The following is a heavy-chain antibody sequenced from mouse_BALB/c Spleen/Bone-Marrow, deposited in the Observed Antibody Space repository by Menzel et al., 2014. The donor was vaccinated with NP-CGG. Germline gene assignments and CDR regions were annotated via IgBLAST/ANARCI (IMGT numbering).Heavy chain of an antibody. V-gene: IGHV4-1*02. CDR2: INPDSNTI. J-gene: IGHJ3*01. CDR1: GFDFXGFW. Sequence: EVKLVESGGGLVQPGGSLKLSCAASGFDFXGFWMSWVRQAPGRGLEWIGEINPDSNTINYSPSLKDKFIISRDNAKNTLYLQMSKVRSEDTALYYCARLGYYGSFAYWGQGTLVTVSA. D-gene: IGHD1-2*01. CDR3: ARLGYYGSFAY.